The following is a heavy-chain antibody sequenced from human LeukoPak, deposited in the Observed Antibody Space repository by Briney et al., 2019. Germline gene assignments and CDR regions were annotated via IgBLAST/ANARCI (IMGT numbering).Heavy chain of an antibody. CDR1: GGTFSSYA. CDR3: ARVVVIPPEQNWFDP. CDR2: IIPIFGTA. D-gene: IGHD3-22*01. Sequence: ASVNVSCKASGGTFSSYAISWVRQAPGQGLEWMGGIIPIFGTANYAQKFQGRVTITADESTSTAYMELSSLRSEDTAVYYCARVVVIPPEQNWFDPWGQGTLVTVSS. J-gene: IGHJ5*02. V-gene: IGHV1-69*01.